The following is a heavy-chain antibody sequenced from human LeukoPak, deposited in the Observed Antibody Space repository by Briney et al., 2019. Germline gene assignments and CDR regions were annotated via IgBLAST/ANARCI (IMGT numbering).Heavy chain of an antibody. CDR2: INHSGST. J-gene: IGHJ4*02. CDR1: GGSFSGYY. V-gene: IGHV4-34*01. D-gene: IGHD5-18*01. Sequence: NPSETLSLTCAVYGGSFSGYYWSWIRQPPGKGLEWIGEINHSGSTNYNPSLKSRVTISVDTSKNQFSLKLSSVTAADTAVYYCARGRYSYGSLGYWGQGTLVTVSS. CDR3: ARGRYSYGSLGY.